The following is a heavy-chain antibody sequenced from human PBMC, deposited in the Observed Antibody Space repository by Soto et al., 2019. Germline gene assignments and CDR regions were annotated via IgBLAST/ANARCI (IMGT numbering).Heavy chain of an antibody. J-gene: IGHJ4*02. CDR1: GFTFSSYA. CDR3: AKAQVAVAGPVDY. Sequence: EGQLLESGGGLVQPGGSMRLSCAASGFTFSSYAMSWVRQAPGKGLEWVSAISGSGGSTYYADSAKGRFTISRDNSKNTLYLQMNSLRAEDTAVYYFAKAQVAVAGPVDYWGQGTLVTVSS. V-gene: IGHV3-23*01. CDR2: ISGSGGST. D-gene: IGHD6-19*01.